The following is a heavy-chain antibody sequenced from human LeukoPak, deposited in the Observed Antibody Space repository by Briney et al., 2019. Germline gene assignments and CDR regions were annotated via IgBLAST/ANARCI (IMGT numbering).Heavy chain of an antibody. V-gene: IGHV3-73*01. D-gene: IGHD3-22*01. Sequence: PGGSLRLSCAASGFTFSGSAMHWVRQASGKGLEWVGRIRSKAHSYATAYAASVKGRFTISRDDSKNTAYLQMNSLKTEDTAVYYCTRHGGRDYYDSSEVAFDIWGQGTMVIVSS. CDR1: GFTFSGSA. CDR2: IRSKAHSYAT. J-gene: IGHJ3*02. CDR3: TRHGGRDYYDSSEVAFDI.